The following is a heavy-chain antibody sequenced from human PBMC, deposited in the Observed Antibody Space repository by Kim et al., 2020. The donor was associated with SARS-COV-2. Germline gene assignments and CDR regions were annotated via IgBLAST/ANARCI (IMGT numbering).Heavy chain of an antibody. CDR2: IDTSTGTP. CDR3: ARDHFTNTICFDP. D-gene: IGHD3-3*01. Sequence: ASVKVSCRGSGYSFTNHAINWVWQAPGQGLEWMGWIDTSTGTPTYAQGFTGRFVFSLDTFVTTAYLQITSLKTEDTALYFCARDHFTNTICFDPWVQGTL. J-gene: IGHJ5*02. V-gene: IGHV7-4-1*02. CDR1: GYSFTNHA.